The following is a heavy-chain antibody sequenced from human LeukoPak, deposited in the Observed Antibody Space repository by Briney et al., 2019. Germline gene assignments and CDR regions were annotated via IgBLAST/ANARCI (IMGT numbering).Heavy chain of an antibody. CDR2: IYHSGST. J-gene: IGHJ5*02. Sequence: SETLSLTCTVSGYSISSGYYWGWIRQPPGKGLEWIGSIYHSGSTYYNPSLKSRVTISVDTSKNQFSLKLSSVTAADTAVYYCARDDYSGYDTRGWFDPWGQGTLVTVSS. CDR3: ARDDYSGYDTRGWFDP. D-gene: IGHD5-12*01. CDR1: GYSISSGYY. V-gene: IGHV4-38-2*02.